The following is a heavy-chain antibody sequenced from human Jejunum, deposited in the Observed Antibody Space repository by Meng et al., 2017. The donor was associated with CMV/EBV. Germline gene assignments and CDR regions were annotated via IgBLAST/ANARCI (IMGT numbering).Heavy chain of an antibody. CDR2: IGWNTGDI. D-gene: IGHD1-26*01. J-gene: IGHJ3*02. CDR3: ARDMGDYHHAFDT. CDR1: GFRLADYV. Sequence: FGFRLADYVIHWVRQGPGKGLEWVSGIGWNTGDIAYGDSVRGRFTISKDNAKNSLYLQMNNLRTDDTALYYCARDMGDYHHAFDTWGQGTMVTVSS. V-gene: IGHV3-9*01.